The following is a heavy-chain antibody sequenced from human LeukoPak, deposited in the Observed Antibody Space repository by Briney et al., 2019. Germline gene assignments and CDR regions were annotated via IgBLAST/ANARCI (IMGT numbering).Heavy chain of an antibody. V-gene: IGHV1-18*04. J-gene: IGHJ4*02. CDR3: ARDQGIAVAGNLGY. CDR1: GYTFTSYY. CDR2: ISAYNGNT. Sequence: ASVKVSCKASGYTFTSYYMHWVRQAPGQGLEWMGWISAYNGNTNYAQKLQGRVTMTTDTSTSTAYMELRGLRSDDTAVYYCARDQGIAVAGNLGYWGQGTLVTVSS. D-gene: IGHD6-19*01.